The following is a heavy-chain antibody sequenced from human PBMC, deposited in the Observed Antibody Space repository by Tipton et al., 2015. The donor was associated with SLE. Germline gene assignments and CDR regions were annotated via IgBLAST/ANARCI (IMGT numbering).Heavy chain of an antibody. D-gene: IGHD2-8*02. CDR1: GGSISTSSHY. CDR3: ALDGGTGGAFDY. V-gene: IGHV4-39*07. Sequence: TLSLTCSVSGGSISTSSHYWGWIRQPPGKGLEWIGSISYSGTTFYNPSLKSRVTISADTSKNQFSLKLRSVTAADTAVYYCALDGGTGGAFDYWGQGTLVTVSS. J-gene: IGHJ4*02. CDR2: ISYSGTT.